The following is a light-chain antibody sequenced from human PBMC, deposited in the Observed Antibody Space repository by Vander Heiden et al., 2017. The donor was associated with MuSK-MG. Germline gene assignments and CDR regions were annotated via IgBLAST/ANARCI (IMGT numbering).Light chain of an antibody. Sequence: EIVLRQSPATLSLSPGERATLSCRASQSVSSYLAWYQQKPGQAPRLLIYDASNRATGIPARFSGSGSETDFTLTISSLEPEDFAVYYCQQRSNWPRVTFGPGTKVDIQ. CDR1: QSVSSY. CDR3: QQRSNWPRVT. V-gene: IGKV3-11*01. J-gene: IGKJ3*01. CDR2: DAS.